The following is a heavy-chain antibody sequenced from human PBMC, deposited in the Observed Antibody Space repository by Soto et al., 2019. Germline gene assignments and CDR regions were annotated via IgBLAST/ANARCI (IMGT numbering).Heavy chain of an antibody. D-gene: IGHD2-2*01. CDR3: AKDPRYCCVTSCYWGYYNMHV. CDR2: ISGSGGST. Sequence: EVQLLESGGGLVQPGGSLRLSCAASGFTFSTYAMSWVRQAPGQGLEWVSGISGSGGSTYYGDSVKGRFTISRDNSKNTLYLQLNSMRADDTAVYYGAKDPRYCCVTSCYWGYYNMHVWGKGTTVTVSS. J-gene: IGHJ6*03. CDR1: GFTFSTYA. V-gene: IGHV3-23*01.